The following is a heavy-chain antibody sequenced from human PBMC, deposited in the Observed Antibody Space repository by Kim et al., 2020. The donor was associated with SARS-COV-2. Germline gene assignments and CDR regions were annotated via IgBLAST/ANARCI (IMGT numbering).Heavy chain of an antibody. CDR2: IYYSGST. CDR3: ARHGGWGSPYYYDSSGYYPSLHAFDI. CDR1: GGSISSSSYY. J-gene: IGHJ3*02. D-gene: IGHD3-22*01. Sequence: SETLSLTCTVSGGSISSSSYYWGWIRQPPGKGLEWIGSIYYSGSTYYNPSLKSRVTISVDTSKNQFSLKLSSVTAADTAVYYCARHGGWGSPYYYDSSGYYPSLHAFDIWGQGTMVTVSS. V-gene: IGHV4-39*01.